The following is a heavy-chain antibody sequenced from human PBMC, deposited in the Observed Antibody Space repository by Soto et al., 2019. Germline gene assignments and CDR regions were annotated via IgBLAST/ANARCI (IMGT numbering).Heavy chain of an antibody. CDR1: GFILSDCA. Sequence: PGGSLRLSCATSGFILSDCAMNWVRQAPGKGLEWVSYISSSSSVIDYADSVKGRFTVSGDNARNSLYLQMNSLRAEDTAVYYCARDLSWGSNWYYYMDVWGKGTTVTVSS. D-gene: IGHD7-27*01. CDR3: ARDLSWGSNWYYYMDV. V-gene: IGHV3-48*01. J-gene: IGHJ6*03. CDR2: ISSSSSVI.